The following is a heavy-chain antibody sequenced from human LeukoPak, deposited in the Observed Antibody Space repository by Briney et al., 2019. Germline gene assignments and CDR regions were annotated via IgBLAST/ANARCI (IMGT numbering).Heavy chain of an antibody. CDR2: IYYSGST. CDR3: ARDSGYDFVSEELHNWFDP. J-gene: IGHJ5*02. Sequence: SETLSLTCTVSGGSISSYYWSWIRQPPGKGLEWIGYIYYSGSTNYNPSLKSRVTISVDTSKNQFSLKLSSVTAADTAVYYCARDSGYDFVSEELHNWFDPWGQGTLVTVSS. V-gene: IGHV4-59*08. D-gene: IGHD5-12*01. CDR1: GGSISSYY.